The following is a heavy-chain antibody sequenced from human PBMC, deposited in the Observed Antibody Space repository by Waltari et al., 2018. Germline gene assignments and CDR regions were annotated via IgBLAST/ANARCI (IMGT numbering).Heavy chain of an antibody. CDR3: ARGTVVILFDY. V-gene: IGHV3-7*01. CDR2: IKQDVSAK. CDR1: GFTFSSYW. D-gene: IGHD3-22*01. Sequence: EVQLVESGGGLVQPGGSLRLSCAASGFTFSSYWMSWVRQAPGKGLEWVANIKQDVSAKYYVDSVKGRFTISRDNAKNSLYLQMNSLRAEDTAVYYCARGTVVILFDYWGQGTLVTVSS. J-gene: IGHJ4*02.